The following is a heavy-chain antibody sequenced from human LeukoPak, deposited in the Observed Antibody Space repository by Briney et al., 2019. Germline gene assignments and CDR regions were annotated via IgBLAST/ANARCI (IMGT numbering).Heavy chain of an antibody. CDR3: TKTTTGYSSGQYPGWPADH. CDR2: IFGSGGSA. Sequence: GGSLRLSCTASGFTFNNYAMYWVRQAPREGLEWVAGIFGSGGSAHYADSVKGRFTISRDNSKNTVYLQMDSLRGEDTALYYCTKTTTGYSSGQYPGWPADHWGQGALVTVSS. D-gene: IGHD3-22*01. CDR1: GFTFNNYA. V-gene: IGHV3-23*01. J-gene: IGHJ4*02.